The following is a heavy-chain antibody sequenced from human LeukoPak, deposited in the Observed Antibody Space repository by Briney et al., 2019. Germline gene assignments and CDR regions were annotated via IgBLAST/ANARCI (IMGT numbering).Heavy chain of an antibody. CDR3: ARPQFLLSFSWFDP. CDR2: IYYSGST. J-gene: IGHJ5*02. D-gene: IGHD2-15*01. Sequence: SETLSLTCTVSGGSISSSSYYWGWIRQPPGKGLEWIESIYYSGSTYYNPSLKSRVTISVDTSKNQFSLKLSSVTAADTAVYYCARPQFLLSFSWFDPSGQGTLVTVSS. V-gene: IGHV4-39*01. CDR1: GGSISSSSYY.